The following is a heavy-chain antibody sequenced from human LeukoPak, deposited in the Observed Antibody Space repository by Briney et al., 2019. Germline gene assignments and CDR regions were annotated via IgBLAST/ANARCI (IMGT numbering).Heavy chain of an antibody. V-gene: IGHV4-4*02. D-gene: IGHD3-9*01. CDR2: VHLSGRT. Sequence: PSGTLSLTCGVSGGSISSTNWWTWVRQPPGEGLEWIGEVHLSGRTNYNPSLESRVTMSVDMSENHISLKLTSVTAADTAVYYCARNTYYNILTGYYGYFDLWGRGTLVTVSS. CDR3: ARNTYYNILTGYYGYFDL. J-gene: IGHJ2*01. CDR1: GGSISSTNW.